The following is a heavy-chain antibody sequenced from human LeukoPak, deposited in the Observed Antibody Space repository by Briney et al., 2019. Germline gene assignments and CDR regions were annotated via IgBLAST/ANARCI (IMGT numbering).Heavy chain of an antibody. Sequence: SETLSLTCAVYGGSFSGDYWSWIRQPPGKGLEWIGEINHSGSTNYNPSLKSRVTISVDTSKNQFSLKLSSVTAADTAVYYCAREQYYYDSSGYIDYWGQGTLVTVSS. J-gene: IGHJ4*02. CDR2: INHSGST. D-gene: IGHD3-22*01. CDR1: GGSFSGDY. V-gene: IGHV4-34*01. CDR3: AREQYYYDSSGYIDY.